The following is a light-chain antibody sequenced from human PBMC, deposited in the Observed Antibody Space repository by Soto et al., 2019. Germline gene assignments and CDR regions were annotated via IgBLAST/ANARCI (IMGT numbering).Light chain of an antibody. Sequence: QSALTQPASVSGSLGQSITISCTGTSSDIGAYNYVSWYQQHPGKVPKLMVYDVGNRPSGVSNRFSGSKSGNTASLTISGLQTEDEAEYYCSSYTSSKTRIFGGGTKLTVL. J-gene: IGLJ2*01. V-gene: IGLV2-14*03. CDR3: SSYTSSKTRI. CDR1: SSDIGAYNY. CDR2: DVG.